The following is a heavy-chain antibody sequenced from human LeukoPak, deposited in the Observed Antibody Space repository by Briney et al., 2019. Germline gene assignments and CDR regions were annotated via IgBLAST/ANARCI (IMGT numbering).Heavy chain of an antibody. V-gene: IGHV3-23*01. CDR3: AKDRGGVVVRAFDY. CDR2: ISGSGGST. D-gene: IGHD3-22*01. CDR1: GFTFSRYW. J-gene: IGHJ4*02. Sequence: GGSLRLSCAASGFTFSRYWMSWVRQAPGKGLEWVSGISGSGGSTYYADSVKGRFTISRDNSKNTLYLQMNSLRVEDTAVYYCAKDRGGVVVRAFDYWGQGTLVTVSS.